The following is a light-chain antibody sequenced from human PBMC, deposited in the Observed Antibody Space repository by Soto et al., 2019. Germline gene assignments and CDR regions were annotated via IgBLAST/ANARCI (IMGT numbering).Light chain of an antibody. CDR1: QRISSTF. CDR3: QQRSNWPGT. CDR2: DAS. V-gene: IGKV3D-20*02. J-gene: IGKJ1*01. Sequence: EIVLTQSPGTLTLSPGESAALGCRASQRISSTFVAWYQQKPGQAPRLLIYDASNRATGIPARFSGSGSGTDFTLTISSLEPEDFAVYYCQQRSNWPGTFGQGTKVDI.